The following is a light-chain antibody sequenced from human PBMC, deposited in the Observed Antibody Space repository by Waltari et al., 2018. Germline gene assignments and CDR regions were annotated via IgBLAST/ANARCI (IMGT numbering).Light chain of an antibody. CDR1: QSVSTY. CDR3: QHYLGLPAT. J-gene: IGKJ1*01. CDR2: HAS. V-gene: IGKV3-20*01. Sequence: EIVLTQSPGTLSLSPGERATLSCRASQSVSTYLAWYQQKPGQAPRLLIYHASTRATGIPDRFSGSGAGTDFSHTISRLEPEDFAVYHFQHYLGLPATFGQGTKVEIK.